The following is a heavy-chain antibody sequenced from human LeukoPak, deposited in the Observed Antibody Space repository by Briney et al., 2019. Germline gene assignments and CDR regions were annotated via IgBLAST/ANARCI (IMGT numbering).Heavy chain of an antibody. J-gene: IGHJ4*02. D-gene: IGHD3-3*01. Sequence: SETLSLTCTVSGGSISSYYWSWIRQPPGKGLEWIGYIYYSGSTNYNPSLKSRVTISVDASKNQFSLKLSSVTAADTAVYYCARSDTIFGVVIEPNFDYWGQGTLVTVSS. V-gene: IGHV4-59*01. CDR2: IYYSGST. CDR3: ARSDTIFGVVIEPNFDY. CDR1: GGSISSYY.